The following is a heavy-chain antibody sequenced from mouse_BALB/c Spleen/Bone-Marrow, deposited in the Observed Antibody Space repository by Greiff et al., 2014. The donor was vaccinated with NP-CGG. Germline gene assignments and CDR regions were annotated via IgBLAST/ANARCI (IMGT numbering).Heavy chain of an antibody. J-gene: IGHJ2*01. Sequence: DVKLVESGGGLVQPGGSRKLSRAASGFTFSSFGMHWVRQAPEKGLEWVAYIGSGSSTIYYADTVMGRFTISRDNPKNTLFLQMTSLRSEDTAMYYCARSGSSSGYFDYWGQGTTLTVSS. CDR3: ARSGSSSGYFDY. CDR2: IGSGSSTI. D-gene: IGHD1-1*01. V-gene: IGHV5-17*02. CDR1: GFTFSSFG.